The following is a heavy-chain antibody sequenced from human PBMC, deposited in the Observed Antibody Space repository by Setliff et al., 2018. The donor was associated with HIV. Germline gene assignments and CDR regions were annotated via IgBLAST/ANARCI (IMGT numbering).Heavy chain of an antibody. Sequence: ASVKVSCKASGYSFTTYSLNWVRQVPGQGVEWMGWISSNTGNPTYAQDFTGRFVFSLDTSVNTAYLQITTLKAEDSAVYYCARANIYSDAFDIWGQGKMVTVSS. J-gene: IGHJ3*02. CDR2: ISSNTGNP. V-gene: IGHV7-4-1*02. CDR3: ARANIYSDAFDI. CDR1: GYSFTTYS. D-gene: IGHD2-21*01.